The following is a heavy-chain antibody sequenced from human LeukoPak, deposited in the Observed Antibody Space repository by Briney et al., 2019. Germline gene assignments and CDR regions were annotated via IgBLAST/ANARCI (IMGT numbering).Heavy chain of an antibody. CDR1: GGSISSYY. CDR2: IYYSGST. D-gene: IGHD2-15*01. CDR3: TRGSRYCSSGSCYGWLDP. V-gene: IGHV4-59*01. J-gene: IGHJ5*02. Sequence: SETLSLTCTVSGGSISSYYWSWIRQPPGKGLGWIGYIYYSGSTNYNPSLKSRVTISVDTSKNQFSLKLNSVTAADTAIYYCTRGSRYCSSGSCYGWLDPWGQGTLVTVSS.